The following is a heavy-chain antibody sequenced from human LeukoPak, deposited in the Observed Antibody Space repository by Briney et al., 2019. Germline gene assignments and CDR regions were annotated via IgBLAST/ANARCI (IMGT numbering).Heavy chain of an antibody. CDR2: IYSGGYT. CDR1: GFTFSSYA. D-gene: IGHD1-1*01. Sequence: GGSLRLSCAASGFTFSSYAMSWVRQAPGKGLEWVSVIYSGGYTYYADSVKGRFTISRDNSKNTLYLQMNSLRAEDTAVYYCARAGWNALNAFDIWGQGTMVTVSS. CDR3: ARAGWNALNAFDI. J-gene: IGHJ3*02. V-gene: IGHV3-53*01.